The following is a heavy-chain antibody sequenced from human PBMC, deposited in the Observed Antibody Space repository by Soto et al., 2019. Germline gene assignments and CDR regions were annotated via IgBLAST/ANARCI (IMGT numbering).Heavy chain of an antibody. Sequence: GPTPLNPTATRPLTCSVSGFSLSNDEMGVSWIRQPPGMALEWLAHIFSGDEKSYNTSLKSRLTISRDTSKSQVVLTITNMDPVDTATYYWARISCGGDCQIDDWGQGTLVIASS. CDR3: ARISCGGDCQIDD. D-gene: IGHD2-21*02. CDR2: IFSGDEK. V-gene: IGHV2-26*01. CDR1: GFSLSNDEMG. J-gene: IGHJ4*02.